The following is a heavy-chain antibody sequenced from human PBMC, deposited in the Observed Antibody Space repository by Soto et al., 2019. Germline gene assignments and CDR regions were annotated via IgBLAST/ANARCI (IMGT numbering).Heavy chain of an antibody. D-gene: IGHD2-2*01. CDR2: IYPADSDT. CDR1: GYHFTSAL. Sequence: PGDSLNLSCTGSGYHFTSALSGGVLQMPGKGLEWMGIIYPADSDTRYSPSFQGQVTISADKSISTAYLQWSSLKASDTAMSYCARQEGYCSSTRCYMDVWGQGTTVTVSS. J-gene: IGHJ6*02. V-gene: IGHV5-51*01. CDR3: ARQEGYCSSTRCYMDV.